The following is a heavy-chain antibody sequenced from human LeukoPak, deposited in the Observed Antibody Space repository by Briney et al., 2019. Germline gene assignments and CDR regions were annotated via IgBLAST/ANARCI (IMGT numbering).Heavy chain of an antibody. CDR3: ARDGEPKEQQLEYYFDY. D-gene: IGHD6-13*01. J-gene: IGHJ4*02. Sequence: PGGSLRLSCAASGFTVSSNYMSWVRQAPGKGLEWVSVIYSGGSTYYADSVKGRLTISRDNSKNTLYLQMNSLRAEDTAVYYCARDGEPKEQQLEYYFDYWGQGTLVTVSS. CDR1: GFTVSSNY. CDR2: IYSGGST. V-gene: IGHV3-66*01.